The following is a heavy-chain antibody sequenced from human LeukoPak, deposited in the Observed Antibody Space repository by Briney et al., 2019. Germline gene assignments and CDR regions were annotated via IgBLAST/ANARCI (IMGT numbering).Heavy chain of an antibody. CDR2: INHSGST. CDR1: GGSFSGYY. V-gene: IGHV4-34*01. CDR3: ARVLTSQRAAAGRGYWFDP. D-gene: IGHD6-13*01. J-gene: IGHJ5*02. Sequence: PSETLSLTCAVYGGSFSGYYWSWIRQPPGKGLEWIGEINHSGSTNYNPSLKSRVTISVDMSKNQFSLKLSSVTAADTAVYYCARVLTSQRAAAGRGYWFDPWGQGTLVTVSS.